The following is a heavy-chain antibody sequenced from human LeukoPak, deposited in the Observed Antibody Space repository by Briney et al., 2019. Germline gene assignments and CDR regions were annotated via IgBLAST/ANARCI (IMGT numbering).Heavy chain of an antibody. V-gene: IGHV3-23*01. J-gene: IGHJ4*02. CDR2: ISGSGANT. CDR1: GFTFSTYA. Sequence: PGGSLRLSCAASGFTFSTYAMSWVRQAPGKGQEWVSTISGSGANTYYADSVRGRFTISRDNSKNTLYLHMNSLRAEDTAVYYCAKEGAGYTNPYYFDYWGQGTLVTVSS. D-gene: IGHD3-16*02. CDR3: AKEGAGYTNPYYFDY.